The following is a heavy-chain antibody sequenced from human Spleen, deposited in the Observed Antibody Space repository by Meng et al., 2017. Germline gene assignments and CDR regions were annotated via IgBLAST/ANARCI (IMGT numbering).Heavy chain of an antibody. D-gene: IGHD3-10*01. CDR2: IYHNGDT. Sequence: VQLQESGPGLVKPSETLSLTCPFSDDSISSYYWNWIRQPPGKGLEWIGFIYHNGDTNYNPSLKSRVTISVDTSKNQFSLKLVSVTAADTAVYYCARGWRVIHLYYFDNWGQGTLVTVSS. J-gene: IGHJ4*02. V-gene: IGHV4-59*01. CDR3: ARGWRVIHLYYFDN. CDR1: DDSISSYY.